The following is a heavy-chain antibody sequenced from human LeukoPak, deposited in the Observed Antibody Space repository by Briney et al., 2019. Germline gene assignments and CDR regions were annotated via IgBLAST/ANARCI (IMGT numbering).Heavy chain of an antibody. CDR1: GFIFSDYY. CDR3: AGGVQGAGPFDY. V-gene: IGHV3-11*01. Sequence: GGSLRLFCAASGFIFSDYYMSWIRQAPGKGLEWVSYISNSGTMIYYRDSVKGRFTVSRDNAKNSLYLQMNSLRAEDTAVYYCAGGVQGAGPFDYWGQGSLVTVSS. D-gene: IGHD3-16*01. CDR2: ISNSGTMI. J-gene: IGHJ4*02.